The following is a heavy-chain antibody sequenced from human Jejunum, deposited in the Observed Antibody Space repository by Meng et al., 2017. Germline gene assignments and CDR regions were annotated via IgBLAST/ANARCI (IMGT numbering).Heavy chain of an antibody. Sequence: QVPLVQSGAEVKEPGSSVKVSCKASGGIFSTFAFNWVRQAPGQGLEWMGVIIPLYGTTKYAKQFQDRVTITADESTTTVYMEVGSLTSEDTAVYYCAKSITASYNWFDPWGQGALVTVSS. CDR2: IIPLYGTT. V-gene: IGHV1-69*01. D-gene: IGHD1-14*01. J-gene: IGHJ5*02. CDR1: GGIFSTFA. CDR3: AKSITASYNWFDP.